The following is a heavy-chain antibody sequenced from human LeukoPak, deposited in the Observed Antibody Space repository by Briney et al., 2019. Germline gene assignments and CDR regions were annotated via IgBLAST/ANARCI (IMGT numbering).Heavy chain of an antibody. J-gene: IGHJ6*03. CDR1: GYSFTSYW. CDR3: ARRLNPPRNWNYNYMDV. D-gene: IGHD1-1*01. V-gene: IGHV5-51*01. CDR2: IYPGDSDT. Sequence: GESLKISCKGSGYSFTSYWIGWVRQMPGKGLEWMGIIYPGDSDTRYRPSFQGQVTISADKSISNAYLQWSSLKASDTAMYYCARRLNPPRNWNYNYMDVWGKGTTVTVSS.